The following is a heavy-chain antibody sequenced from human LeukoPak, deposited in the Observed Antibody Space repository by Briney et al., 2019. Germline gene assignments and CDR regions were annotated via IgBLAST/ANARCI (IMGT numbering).Heavy chain of an antibody. CDR2: INPSGGST. J-gene: IGHJ4*02. V-gene: IGHV1-46*01. Sequence: GASVKVSCKASGYTFTSYYMHWVRQAPGQGLEWMEIINPSGGSTSYAQKFQGRVTITADESTSTAYMELSSLRSEDTAVYYCARADSSGSPFDYWGQGTLVTVSS. CDR3: ARADSSGSPFDY. CDR1: GYTFTSYY. D-gene: IGHD3-22*01.